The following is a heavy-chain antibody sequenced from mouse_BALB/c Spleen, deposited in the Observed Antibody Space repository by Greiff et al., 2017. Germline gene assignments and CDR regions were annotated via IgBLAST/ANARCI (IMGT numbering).Heavy chain of an antibody. CDR1: GYTFTDYV. D-gene: IGHD6-2*01. CDR2: IYPGSGST. Sequence: VKLVESGPELVKPGASVKMSCKASGYTFTDYVISWVKQRTGQGLEWIGEIYPGSGSTYYNEKFKGKATLTADKSSNTAYMQLSSLTSEDSAVYFCARVSGYYAMDYWGQGTSVTVSS. V-gene: IGHV1-77*01. J-gene: IGHJ4*01. CDR3: ARVSGYYAMDY.